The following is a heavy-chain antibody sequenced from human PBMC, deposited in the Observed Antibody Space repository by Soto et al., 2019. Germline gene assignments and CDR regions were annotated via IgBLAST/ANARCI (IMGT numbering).Heavy chain of an antibody. V-gene: IGHV3-64*01. CDR3: ARTLSGEKRPHFDY. CDR1: GFTFSSYA. J-gene: IGHJ4*02. Sequence: GGSLRLSCAASGFTFSSYAMHWVRQAPGKGLEYVSAISSNGGSTYYANSVKGRFTISRDNSKNTLYLQMGSLRAEDMAVYYCARTLSGEKRPHFDYWGQGTLVTVSS. CDR2: ISSNGGST. D-gene: IGHD3-10*01.